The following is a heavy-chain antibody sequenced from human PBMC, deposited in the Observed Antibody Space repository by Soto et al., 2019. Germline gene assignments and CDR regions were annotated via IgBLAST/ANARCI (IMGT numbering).Heavy chain of an antibody. Sequence: QITLKESGPTLVKPTQTLTLTCTFSGFSLSTSGVGVGWIRQPPGKALEWLALIYWDDDKRYSPSLKSRLTITKDHSKNHVVLTITNMDPVEPATYYWAHRNYYFSGSYYEGHNWFDPWGQGTLVTVSS. CDR3: AHRNYYFSGSYYEGHNWFDP. CDR2: IYWDDDK. CDR1: GFSLSTSGVG. V-gene: IGHV2-5*02. J-gene: IGHJ5*02. D-gene: IGHD3-10*01.